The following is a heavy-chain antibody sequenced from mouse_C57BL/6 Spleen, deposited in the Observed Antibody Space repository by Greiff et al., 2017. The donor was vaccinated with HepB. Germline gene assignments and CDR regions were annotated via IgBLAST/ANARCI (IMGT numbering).Heavy chain of an antibody. J-gene: IGHJ1*03. CDR3: ARDDYDRDWYFDV. CDR2: IHPNSGST. D-gene: IGHD2-4*01. Sequence: VKLQQPGAELVKPGASVKLSCKASGYTFTSYWMHWVKQRPGQGLEWIGMIHPNSGSTNYNEKFKSKATLTVDKSSSTAYMQLSSLTSEDSAVYYCARDDYDRDWYFDVWGTGTTVTVSS. V-gene: IGHV1-64*01. CDR1: GYTFTSYW.